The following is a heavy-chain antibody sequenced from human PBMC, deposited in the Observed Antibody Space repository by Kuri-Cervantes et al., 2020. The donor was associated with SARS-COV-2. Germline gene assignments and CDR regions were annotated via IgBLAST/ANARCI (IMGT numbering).Heavy chain of an antibody. J-gene: IGHJ4*02. Sequence: GGSLRLSCAASGFTFSSYSMNWVRQAPGKGLEWVSYISSSSSTIYYADSVKGRFTISRDNAKNSLYLQMNSLRDKDTAVYYCARGRGGYGLMVYAIHYFDYWGQGTLVTVSS. CDR3: ARGRGGYGLMVYAIHYFDY. CDR1: GFTFSSYS. CDR2: ISSSSSTI. V-gene: IGHV3-48*02. D-gene: IGHD2-8*01.